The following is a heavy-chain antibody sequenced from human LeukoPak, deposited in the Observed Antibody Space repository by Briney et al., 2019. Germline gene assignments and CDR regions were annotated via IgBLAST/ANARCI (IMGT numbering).Heavy chain of an antibody. CDR2: ISAYNGNT. Sequence: ASVKVSCKASGYTFTSYGISWVRQAPGQGLEWMGWISAYNGNTNYAQKVQGRVTMTTDTSTSTAYKELRSLRSDDTAVYYCARDRYYDSSGYYSGYWGQGTLVTVSS. D-gene: IGHD3-22*01. CDR1: GYTFTSYG. V-gene: IGHV1-18*01. J-gene: IGHJ4*02. CDR3: ARDRYYDSSGYYSGY.